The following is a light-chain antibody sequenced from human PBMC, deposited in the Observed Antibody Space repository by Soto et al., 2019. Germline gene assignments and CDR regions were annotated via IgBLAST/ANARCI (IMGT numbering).Light chain of an antibody. Sequence: ELVLTQSPGTLSLSPGERATRSCRASQSVSGSFLAWYQQKFGQAPRLLIHGASRRAPGVPDRFSGSGSGTDFTLTISRLEPEDFAVYYCQQYGGSSWTFGQGTKVEIK. CDR2: GAS. CDR3: QQYGGSSWT. V-gene: IGKV3-20*01. CDR1: QSVSGSF. J-gene: IGKJ1*01.